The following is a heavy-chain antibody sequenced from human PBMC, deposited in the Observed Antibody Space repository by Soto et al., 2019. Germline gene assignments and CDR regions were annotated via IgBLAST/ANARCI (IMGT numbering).Heavy chain of an antibody. CDR3: ARESQEERDAFDI. V-gene: IGHV1-69*01. CDR2: IIPIFGTA. CDR1: GGTFSSYA. J-gene: IGHJ3*02. Sequence: KVSCKASGGTFSSYAISWVRQAPGQGLEWMGGIIPIFGTANYAQKFQGRVTITADESTSTAYMELSSLRSEDTAVYYCARESQEERDAFDIWGQGTMVTVSS.